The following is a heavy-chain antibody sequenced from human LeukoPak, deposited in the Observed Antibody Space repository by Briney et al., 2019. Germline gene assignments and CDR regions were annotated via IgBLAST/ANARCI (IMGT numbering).Heavy chain of an antibody. J-gene: IGHJ4*02. V-gene: IGHV3-30*18. CDR2: TSYDGSDK. CDR1: GFTFSNYG. Sequence: GGSLRLSCAASGFTFSNYGMHWVRQAPGKGLEWVAVTSYDGSDKYYADSVKGRFTISRDISKNTLYLQMSSLRPEDTAVYYCAKDLHGDTDDWGQGTLVTVSS. CDR3: AKDLHGDTDD. D-gene: IGHD4-17*01.